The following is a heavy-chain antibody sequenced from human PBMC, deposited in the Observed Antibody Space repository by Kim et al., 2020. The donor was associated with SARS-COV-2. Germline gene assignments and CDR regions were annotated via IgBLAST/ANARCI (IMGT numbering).Heavy chain of an antibody. V-gene: IGHV4-30-2*01. Sequence: SETQSLTCTVSGDSVSSGDYSWGWIRQPPGKGLEWVAYSYRGGNRYYNPSLESRVTISVDGSKNQFSLNLTSVTAADTAVYFCISSLCTSSTCYLGALDFWGQGTLVTVSS. D-gene: IGHD2-2*01. J-gene: IGHJ4*02. CDR2: SYRGGNR. CDR1: GDSVSSGDYS. CDR3: ISSLCTSSTCYLGALDF.